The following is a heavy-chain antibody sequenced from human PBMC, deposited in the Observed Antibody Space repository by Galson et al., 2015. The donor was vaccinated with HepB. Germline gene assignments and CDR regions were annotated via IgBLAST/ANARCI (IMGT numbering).Heavy chain of an antibody. CDR1: GLNLEAHD. CDR2: ISPKDLSN. D-gene: IGHD2/OR15-2a*01. CDR3: ARGSPTSFYHYYMDV. V-gene: IGHV3-23*01. J-gene: IGHJ6*03. Sequence: SLRLSCAASGLNLEAHDISRVRQAPGRGLQWVSAISPKDLSNHYAPPWRGRFTITRQKSKNVVVLQMKRLKVEDTAVYYCARGSPTSFYHYYMDVWGKGTTVIVSS.